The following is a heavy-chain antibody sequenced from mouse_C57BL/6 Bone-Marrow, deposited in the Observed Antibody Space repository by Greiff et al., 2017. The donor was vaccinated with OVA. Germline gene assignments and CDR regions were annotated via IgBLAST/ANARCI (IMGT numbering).Heavy chain of an antibody. Sequence: EVMLVESEGGLVQPGSSMKLSCTASGFTFSDYYMAWVRQVPEKGLEWVANINYDGSSTYYLDSLKSRFIISRDNAKNILYLQMSSLKSEDTATYYCARGTVVANWYFDVWGTGTTVTVSS. J-gene: IGHJ1*03. CDR1: GFTFSDYY. V-gene: IGHV5-16*01. D-gene: IGHD1-1*01. CDR2: INYDGSST. CDR3: ARGTVVANWYFDV.